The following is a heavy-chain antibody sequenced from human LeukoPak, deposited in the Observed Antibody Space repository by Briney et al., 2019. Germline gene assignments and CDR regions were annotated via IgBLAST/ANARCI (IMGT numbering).Heavy chain of an antibody. J-gene: IGHJ4*02. V-gene: IGHV3-66*01. CDR1: GFTVNSNY. D-gene: IGHD3-9*01. Sequence: GGSLRLSCAASGFTVNSNYMSWVRQAPGKGLEWVSVIYSGGSTYYADSVKGRFTISRDSSKNTLYLQMNSLRAEDTAVYYCARDYFGTQIDYWGQGTLVTVSS. CDR2: IYSGGST. CDR3: ARDYFGTQIDY.